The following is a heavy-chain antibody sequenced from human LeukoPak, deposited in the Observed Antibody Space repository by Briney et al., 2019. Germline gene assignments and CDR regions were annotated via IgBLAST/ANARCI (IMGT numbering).Heavy chain of an antibody. CDR2: ISPENGDT. CDR1: GYTFVHFG. D-gene: IGHD3/OR15-3a*01. CDR3: AKVFGYYYFYMDV. V-gene: IGHV1-18*01. Sequence: ASVKVSCKASGYTFVHFGLIWVRQAPGQGLEWMGWISPENGDTNYAQTFQDRVTMTTDTSTNTAYMELRSLTSDDTAVYFCAKVFGYYYFYMDVWGEGTTVIISS. J-gene: IGHJ6*03.